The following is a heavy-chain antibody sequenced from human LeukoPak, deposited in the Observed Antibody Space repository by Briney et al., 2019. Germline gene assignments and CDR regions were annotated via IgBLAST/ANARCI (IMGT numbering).Heavy chain of an antibody. J-gene: IGHJ3*02. CDR2: IKQDGSEK. V-gene: IGHV3-7*01. CDR3: AGSKVAEI. D-gene: IGHD5-12*01. Sequence: GGSLRLSCAASGFTVSSNYMSWVRQAPGKGLEWVANIKQDGSEKYYVDSVKGRFTISRDNAKNSLYLQMNSLRAEDTAVYYCAGSKVAEIWGQGTMVTVSS. CDR1: GFTVSSNY.